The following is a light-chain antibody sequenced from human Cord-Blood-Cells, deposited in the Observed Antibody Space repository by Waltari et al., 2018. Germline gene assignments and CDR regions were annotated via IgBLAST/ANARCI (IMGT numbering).Light chain of an antibody. CDR1: SLRSYY. CDR2: GKN. Sequence: SSELTQDPAVSVALGQTVRITCQGASLRSYYASWYQQKPGQAPVLVIYGKNNRPSGIPDRFSGSSSGNTASLTITGAQAEDEADYYCNYRDSSGNHLVFGGGTKLTVL. J-gene: IGLJ3*02. V-gene: IGLV3-19*01. CDR3: NYRDSSGNHLV.